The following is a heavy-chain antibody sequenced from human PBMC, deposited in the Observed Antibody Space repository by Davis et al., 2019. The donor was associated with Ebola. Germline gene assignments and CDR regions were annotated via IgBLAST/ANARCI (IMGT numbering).Heavy chain of an antibody. V-gene: IGHV5-51*01. J-gene: IGHJ6*02. CDR3: ARLNTLHYYYYGMDV. CDR2: IYPGDSDT. Sequence: SSTAPAYTSTSSWIGWARQMPGKGLEWMGIIYPGDSDTRYSPSFQGQVTISADKSISTADLQWSSLKSSDTAMYYCARLNTLHYYYYGMDVWGQGTTVTVSS. CDR1: AYTSTSSW.